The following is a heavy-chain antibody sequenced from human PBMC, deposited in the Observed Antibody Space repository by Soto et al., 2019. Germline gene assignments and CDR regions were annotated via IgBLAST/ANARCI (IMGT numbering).Heavy chain of an antibody. D-gene: IGHD2-2*01. CDR3: AKGVVPAANSYYYYGMDV. CDR2: ISGSGGST. J-gene: IGHJ6*02. Sequence: PGGSLRLSCAASGFTFSSYAMSWFRQAPGKGLEWVSAISGSGGSTYYADSVKGRFTISRDNSKNTLYLQMNSLRAEDTAVYYCAKGVVPAANSYYYYGMDVWGQGTTVTVSS. CDR1: GFTFSSYA. V-gene: IGHV3-23*01.